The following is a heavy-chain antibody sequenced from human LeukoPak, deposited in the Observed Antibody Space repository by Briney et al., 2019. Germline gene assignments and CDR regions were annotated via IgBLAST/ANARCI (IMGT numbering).Heavy chain of an antibody. CDR2: ISGSGSSGVTI. CDR1: GFTFSTYE. V-gene: IGHV3-48*03. CDR3: ARVGPWVNPDYYYYYMDV. D-gene: IGHD1-14*01. J-gene: IGHJ6*03. Sequence: GGSLRLSCAASGFTFSTYEMNWVRQAPGKGLEWVSYISGSGSSGVTIYYADSVKGRFTISRDNAKNSLYLQMNSLRAEDTAVYYCARVGPWVNPDYYYYYMDVWGKGTTVTVSS.